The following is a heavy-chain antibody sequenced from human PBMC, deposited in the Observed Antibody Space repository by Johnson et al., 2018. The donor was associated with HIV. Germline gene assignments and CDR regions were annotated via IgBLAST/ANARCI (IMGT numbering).Heavy chain of an antibody. CDR1: GFTFSSYA. CDR2: ISYDGSNK. Sequence: VQLVESGGGVVQPGRSLRLSCAASGFTFSSYAMHWVRQAPGKGLEWVAVISYDGSNKYYADSVKGRFPISRASSKNTLYLQMNSLRAEDTAVYYCARGSRYTYDNDDAYLLHAFDIWGQGTMVTVSS. D-gene: IGHD3-22*01. CDR3: ARGSRYTYDNDDAYLLHAFDI. J-gene: IGHJ3*02. V-gene: IGHV3-30-3*01.